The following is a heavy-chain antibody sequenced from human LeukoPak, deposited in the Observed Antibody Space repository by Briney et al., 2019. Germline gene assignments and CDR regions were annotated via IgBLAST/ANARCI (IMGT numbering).Heavy chain of an antibody. V-gene: IGHV1-46*01. J-gene: IGHJ6*03. CDR3: ASKTYDFWSAKGPMDV. Sequence: ASVKVSCKASGYTFTSYYMHWVRQAPGQGLEWMGIINPSGGSTSYAQKFQGRVTITADESTSTAYMELSSLRSEDTAVYYCASKTYDFWSAKGPMDVWGKGTTVTVSS. D-gene: IGHD3-3*01. CDR1: GYTFTSYY. CDR2: INPSGGST.